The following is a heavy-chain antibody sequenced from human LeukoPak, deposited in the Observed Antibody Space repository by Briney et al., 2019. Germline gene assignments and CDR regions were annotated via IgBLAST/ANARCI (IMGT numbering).Heavy chain of an antibody. Sequence: GESLKLSCKGSGYSFTSYWIGWVRQMPGKGLEGMGVIYPGDSDTIYSPSFQGQVTISADKSISTAYLQWSSLKASDTAMYYCARRPYYYDSSGYYFDYWGQGTLVTVSS. D-gene: IGHD3-22*01. CDR3: ARRPYYYDSSGYYFDY. J-gene: IGHJ4*02. V-gene: IGHV5-51*03. CDR1: GYSFTSYW. CDR2: IYPGDSDT.